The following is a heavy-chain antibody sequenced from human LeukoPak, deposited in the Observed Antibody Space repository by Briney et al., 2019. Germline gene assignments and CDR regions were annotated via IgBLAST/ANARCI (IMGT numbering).Heavy chain of an antibody. CDR2: ITTNTGNP. Sequence: ASVKVSCKASGYTFTIYAMNWVRQAPGQGLEWMGWITTNTGNPTYAQGFTGRFVFSLDTSVSTAYLQISSLKAEDTAVYYCARSGDSSGWYSDYWGQGTLVTVSS. V-gene: IGHV7-4-1*02. CDR1: GYTFTIYA. D-gene: IGHD6-19*01. J-gene: IGHJ4*02. CDR3: ARSGDSSGWYSDY.